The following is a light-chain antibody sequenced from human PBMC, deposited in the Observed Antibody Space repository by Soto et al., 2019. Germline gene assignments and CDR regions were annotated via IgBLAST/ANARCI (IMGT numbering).Light chain of an antibody. CDR3: QQYSYWPRA. V-gene: IGKV3-15*01. CDR1: QSISSH. Sequence: EIVMTQSPPTLSVSPGERATLSCRASQSISSHLAWFQQKPGQPPRLLVYGASTRATGVPARFSGSGSGTEFTLTISSLQSEDFAVYYCQQYSYWPRAFGGGTKVEIK. J-gene: IGKJ4*01. CDR2: GAS.